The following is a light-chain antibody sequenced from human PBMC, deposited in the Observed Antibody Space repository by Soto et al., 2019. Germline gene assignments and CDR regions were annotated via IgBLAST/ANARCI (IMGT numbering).Light chain of an antibody. V-gene: IGKV1-16*02. CDR2: GAS. CDR3: LQYESYPYT. J-gene: IGKJ2*01. Sequence: DIQMTHSPSSLSASVGDRVTIFCRASQGIDNYLAWFQQKPGKAPKCLIYGASSLQSGVPSKFSGSGFGTGFTLTINSLQPEDFAAYYCLQYESYPYTFGQGTKVDIK. CDR1: QGIDNY.